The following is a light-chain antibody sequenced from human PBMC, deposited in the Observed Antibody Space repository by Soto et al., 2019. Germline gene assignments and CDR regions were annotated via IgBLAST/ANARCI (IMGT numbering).Light chain of an antibody. J-gene: IGKJ1*01. CDR3: QQYNNRPRT. CDR2: GAS. CDR1: QSVSSN. V-gene: IGKV3-15*01. Sequence: EIVMTQSPAILSVSPGERATVSSRASQSVSSNLAWYQQKPGQAPRLLIYGASTRATGIPARFSGSGSGTEITLTISSLQSEDFAVYYCQQYNNRPRTFGQGTKVEIK.